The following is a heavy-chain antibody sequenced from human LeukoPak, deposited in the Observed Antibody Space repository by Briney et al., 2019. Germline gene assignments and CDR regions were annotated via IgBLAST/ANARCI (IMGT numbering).Heavy chain of an antibody. V-gene: IGHV3-23*01. J-gene: IGHJ4*02. Sequence: GGSLRLSCAASGFTFSSYGMHWVRQAPGKGLEWVSVISGSGGSTYYADSVKGRFTISRDNSKNTLYLQMNSLRAEDTAVYYCASGSSLDYWGQGTLVTVSS. D-gene: IGHD1-26*01. CDR2: ISGSGGST. CDR3: ASGSSLDY. CDR1: GFTFSSYG.